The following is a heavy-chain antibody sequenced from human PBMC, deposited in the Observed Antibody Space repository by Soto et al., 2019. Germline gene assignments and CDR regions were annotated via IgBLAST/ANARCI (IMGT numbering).Heavy chain of an antibody. V-gene: IGHV1-18*01. J-gene: IGHJ4*02. D-gene: IGHD1-26*01. CDR3: ARYGATTAFDY. CDR2: ISAYNGNT. Sequence: QVQLVQSGAEVKKPGASVKVSCKASGYTFTSYGISWVRQAPGQGLEWMGWISAYNGNTYYAQKLQGRVTMTTDTSPSTAYMAPRSPRADEPAVYFCARYGATTAFDYWGQGTLVTVSS. CDR1: GYTFTSYG.